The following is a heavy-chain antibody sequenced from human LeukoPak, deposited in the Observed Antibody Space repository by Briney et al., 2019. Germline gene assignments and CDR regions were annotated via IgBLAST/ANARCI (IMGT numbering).Heavy chain of an antibody. CDR3: ARERANWNLNWFDP. D-gene: IGHD1-7*01. CDR2: ISSNGGST. Sequence: GGSLRLSCAASGFTFSSYAMHWVRQAPGKGLEYVSAISSNGGSTYYANSVKGRFTISRDNSKNTLYLQMGSLRAEDTAVYYCARERANWNLNWFDPWGQGTLVTVSS. J-gene: IGHJ5*02. CDR1: GFTFSSYA. V-gene: IGHV3-64*01.